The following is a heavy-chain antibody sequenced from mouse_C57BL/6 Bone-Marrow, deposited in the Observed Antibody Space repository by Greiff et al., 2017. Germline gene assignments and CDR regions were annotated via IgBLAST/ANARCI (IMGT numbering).Heavy chain of an antibody. CDR3: TTYDYEGYFDY. V-gene: IGHV14-4*01. CDR1: GFNIKDDY. Sequence: EVKLQQSGAELVRPGASVKLSCTASGFNIKDDYMHWVKQRPEQGLEWIGWIDPENGDTEYASKFQGKATITADTSSNTAYLQLSSLTSEDTAVYYCTTYDYEGYFDYWGQGTTLTVSS. CDR2: IDPENGDT. D-gene: IGHD2-4*01. J-gene: IGHJ2*01.